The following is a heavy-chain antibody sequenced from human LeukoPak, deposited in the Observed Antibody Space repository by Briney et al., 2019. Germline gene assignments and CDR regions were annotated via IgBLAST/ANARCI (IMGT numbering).Heavy chain of an antibody. CDR2: ISYDGSNK. CDR1: GFTFSSYG. D-gene: IGHD6-6*01. Sequence: GGSLRLSCAASGFTFSSYGMHWVRQAPGKGLEWVAVISYDGSNKYYADSVKGRFTISRDNSKNTLYLQMNSLRAEDTAVYYCARALIAAKPKNWFDPWGQGTLVTVSS. CDR3: ARALIAAKPKNWFDP. J-gene: IGHJ5*02. V-gene: IGHV3-30*03.